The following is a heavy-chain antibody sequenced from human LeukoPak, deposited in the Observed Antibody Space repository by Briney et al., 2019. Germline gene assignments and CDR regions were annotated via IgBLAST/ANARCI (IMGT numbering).Heavy chain of an antibody. CDR3: TRVAQSGPTGWFDP. V-gene: IGHV3-48*04. J-gene: IGHJ5*02. CDR2: ISFSVNTK. Sequence: GGFLSLSCAASGFTFSDYSMNWVRQAPGKGLEWVSHISFSVNTKYYGAPVKGRFRISRDNRGNVFYLQVDSLRAEDTAVYYCTRVAQSGPTGWFDPWGQGTLVTVSS. CDR1: GFTFSDYS. D-gene: IGHD3-10*01.